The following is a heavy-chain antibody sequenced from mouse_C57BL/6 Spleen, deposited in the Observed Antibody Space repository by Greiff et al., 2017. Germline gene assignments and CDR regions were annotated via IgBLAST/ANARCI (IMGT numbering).Heavy chain of an antibody. Sequence: EVQLQESGTVLARPGASVKMSCKTSGYTFTSYWMHWVKQRPGQGLEWIGVIYPGDSDTNYNQKFTGKDTLTAVTSASSAYMELSSLTNEEAAVYYSTRGGSSYAMDYWGQGTSVTVSS. CDR1: GYTFTSYW. CDR2: IYPGDSDT. D-gene: IGHD1-1*01. J-gene: IGHJ4*01. CDR3: TRGGSSYAMDY. V-gene: IGHV1-5*01.